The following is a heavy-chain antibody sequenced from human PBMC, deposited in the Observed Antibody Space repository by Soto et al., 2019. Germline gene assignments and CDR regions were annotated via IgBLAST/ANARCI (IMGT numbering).Heavy chain of an antibody. J-gene: IGHJ4*02. D-gene: IGHD6-13*01. CDR1: GYTFTSYG. CDR2: ISGSNGNT. CDR3: VRVMAAPGSYYFDY. V-gene: IGHV1-18*01. Sequence: QVQLVQSGAEVKKPGASVKVSCKASGYTFTSYGWVRQAPGQGLEWMGWISGSNGNTNYAQKLQGRVTMTTDTSTSTAYIELRSLRSDDTAVYYCVRVMAAPGSYYFDYWGQGTLVTVSS.